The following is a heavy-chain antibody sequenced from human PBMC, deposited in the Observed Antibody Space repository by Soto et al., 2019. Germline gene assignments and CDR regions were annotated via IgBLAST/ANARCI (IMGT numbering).Heavy chain of an antibody. J-gene: IGHJ6*02. CDR1: GGSFSGYY. V-gene: IGHV4-34*01. D-gene: IGHD6-25*01. CDR3: ARGSRVKIPAASGRDYYYHGLDV. Sequence: QVQLQQWGAGLLKPSETLSLTCAVYGGSFSGYYWSWIRQPPGKGLEWIGEINHRGSTNYNPSLKRRVTISVDTSKNQFSLELNSVTAADTAVYYCARGSRVKIPAASGRDYYYHGLDVWGQGTAVTVSS. CDR2: INHRGST.